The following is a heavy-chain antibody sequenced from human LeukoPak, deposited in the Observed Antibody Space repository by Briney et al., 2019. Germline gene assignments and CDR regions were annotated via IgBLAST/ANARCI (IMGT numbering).Heavy chain of an antibody. V-gene: IGHV4-34*01. Sequence: SETLSLTCAVYGGSFSGYYWSWIRQPPGKGLEWIGEINHSGSTNYNPSLKSRVTISVDTSKNQFSLKLSSVTAADTAVYYCARTTYVPAYNWFDPWGQGTLVTVSS. J-gene: IGHJ5*02. D-gene: IGHD4-17*01. CDR3: ARTTYVPAYNWFDP. CDR1: GGSFSGYY. CDR2: INHSGST.